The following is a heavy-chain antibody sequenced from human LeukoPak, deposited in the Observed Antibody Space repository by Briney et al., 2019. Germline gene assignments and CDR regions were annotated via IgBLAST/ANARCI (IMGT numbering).Heavy chain of an antibody. CDR1: GASISGGTYY. CDR3: ARRGGSGRAFDY. Sequence: PSETLSLTCSVSGASISGGTYYWGWIRQPPGKGLVWIGSIYYTGSTYDNPSLKSRVTISVDTSKNQFSLKLSSVSAADTAVYYCARRGGSGRAFDYWGQGTLVTVSS. J-gene: IGHJ4*02. CDR2: IYYTGST. V-gene: IGHV4-39*01. D-gene: IGHD1-26*01.